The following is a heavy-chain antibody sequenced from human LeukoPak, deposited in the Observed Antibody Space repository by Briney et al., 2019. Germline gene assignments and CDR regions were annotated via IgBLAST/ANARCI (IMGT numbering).Heavy chain of an antibody. CDR3: ARGLTIFGVVRYYFVY. D-gene: IGHD3-3*01. Sequence: SETLSLTCAVYGGSFSGYYWSWIRQPPGKGLEWIGEINHCGSTNYNPSLKSRVTISVDTSKNQFSLKLSSVTAADTAVYYCARGLTIFGVVRYYFVYWGQGTLVTVSS. CDR1: GGSFSGYY. V-gene: IGHV4-34*01. J-gene: IGHJ4*02. CDR2: INHCGST.